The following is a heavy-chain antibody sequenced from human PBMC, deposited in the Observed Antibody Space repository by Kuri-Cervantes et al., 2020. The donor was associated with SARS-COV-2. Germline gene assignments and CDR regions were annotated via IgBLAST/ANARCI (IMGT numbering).Heavy chain of an antibody. V-gene: IGHV4-34*01. D-gene: IGHD3-22*01. CDR2: INHSGST. Sequence: GSLRLSCTVSGGSISSYYWSWIRQPPGKGLEWIGEINHSGSTNYNPSLKSRVTISVDTSKNQFSLKLSSVTAADTAVYYCARGVVITSYYYMDVWGKGTTVTVSS. CDR3: ARGVVITSYYYMDV. J-gene: IGHJ6*03. CDR1: GGSISSYY.